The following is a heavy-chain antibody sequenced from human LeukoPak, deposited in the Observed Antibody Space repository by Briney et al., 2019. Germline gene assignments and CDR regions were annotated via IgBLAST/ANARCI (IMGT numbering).Heavy chain of an antibody. V-gene: IGHV4-30-2*01. D-gene: IGHD4-17*01. CDR3: ARDAYGGYFDL. CDR2: IYHSGST. J-gene: IGHJ2*01. CDR1: GGSISSGGYS. Sequence: SETLSLTCAVSGGSISSGGYSWSWIRQPPGKGLEWIGYIYHSGSTYYNPSLKRRVTISVDRTKNQFSLKLSSVTAADTAVYYCARDAYGGYFDLWGRGTLVTVSS.